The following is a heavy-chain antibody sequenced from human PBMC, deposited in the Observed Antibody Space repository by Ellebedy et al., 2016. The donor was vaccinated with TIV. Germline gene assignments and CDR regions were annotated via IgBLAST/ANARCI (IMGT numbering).Heavy chain of an antibody. CDR3: ARPKGQTTERPGNYYYMDV. CDR1: GYTFTGYY. J-gene: IGHJ6*03. D-gene: IGHD4-11*01. Sequence: ASVKVSCXASGYTFTGYYMHWVRQAPGQGLEWMGWINPNSGGTNYAQKFQGRVTMTRDTSISTAYMELSRLRSDDTAVYYCARPKGQTTERPGNYYYMDVWGKGTTVTVSS. V-gene: IGHV1-2*02. CDR2: INPNSGGT.